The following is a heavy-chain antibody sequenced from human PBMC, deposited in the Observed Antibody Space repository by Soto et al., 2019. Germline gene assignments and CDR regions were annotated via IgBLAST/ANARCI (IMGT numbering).Heavy chain of an antibody. J-gene: IGHJ5*02. Sequence: QVQLVQSGAEVKKPGASVKVSCKASGYTFTSYGISWVRQAPGQGLEWMGWISAYNGNTNYAQKLQGRVTMTTDTSTSTDYMEVRSLRSDDTAVYYCARVVPAAMGGGWFDPWGQGTLVTVSS. CDR2: ISAYNGNT. D-gene: IGHD2-2*01. CDR1: GYTFTSYG. CDR3: ARVVPAAMGGGWFDP. V-gene: IGHV1-18*01.